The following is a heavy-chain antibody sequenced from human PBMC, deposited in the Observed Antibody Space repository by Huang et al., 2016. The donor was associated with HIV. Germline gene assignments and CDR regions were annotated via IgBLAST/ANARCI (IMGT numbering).Heavy chain of an antibody. D-gene: IGHD2-21*01. CDR1: GYTLTELS. CDR3: ATGFDTYYDI. V-gene: IGHV1-24*01. CDR2: FAPEQGET. J-gene: IGHJ3*02. Sequence: QVQLVQSGAEVKKPGASVKVSCKVSGYTLTELSIHWVRQDPGKGLEWMGGFAPEQGETNYAQNVQGRVTMTEDTSTDTAYMELNSLRSEDTAVYYCATGFDTYYDIWGQGTMVIASS.